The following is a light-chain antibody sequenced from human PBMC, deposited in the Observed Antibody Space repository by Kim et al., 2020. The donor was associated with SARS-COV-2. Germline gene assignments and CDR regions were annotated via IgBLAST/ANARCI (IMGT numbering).Light chain of an antibody. Sequence: PGERATLSCGASQSVANDYLAWYQQKPGLAPRLLIFGASSRATGIPDRFSGSGSGTDFTLTISRLEPEDLAVYYCQQYGSSSITFGQGTRLE. V-gene: IGKV3D-20*01. J-gene: IGKJ5*01. CDR1: QSVANDY. CDR2: GAS. CDR3: QQYGSSSIT.